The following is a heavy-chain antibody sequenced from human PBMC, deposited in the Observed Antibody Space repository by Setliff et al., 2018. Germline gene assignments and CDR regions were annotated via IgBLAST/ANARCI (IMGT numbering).Heavy chain of an antibody. CDR1: GYTFSAYG. CDR3: VRSSAPQVVLAADFDF. D-gene: IGHD6-19*01. V-gene: IGHV1-18*01. CDR2: INPSGGGT. J-gene: IGHJ4*02. Sequence: ASVKVSCKSFGYTFSAYGVSWVRQAPGQGLEWMGLINPSGGGTIYARKFQGRVTMTIDTSATTVYMELQSLRSDDTAVYYCVRSSAPQVVLAADFDFWGQGTPVTVSS.